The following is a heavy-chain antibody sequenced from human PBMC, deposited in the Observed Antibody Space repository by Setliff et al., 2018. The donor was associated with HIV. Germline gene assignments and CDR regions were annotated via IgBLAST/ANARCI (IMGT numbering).Heavy chain of an antibody. J-gene: IGHJ4*02. V-gene: IGHV1-2*02. D-gene: IGHD3-10*01. CDR3: ARVGSRTIWFLLDY. Sequence: ASVKVSCKASGYTFSDYYLHWVRQAPGQGLEWMGWIHGNSGATNYAQKFQGRVTMTRDTSITTAYMELSGLRSDDTAVYYCARVGSRTIWFLLDYWGQGTLVTVSS. CDR2: IHGNSGAT. CDR1: GYTFSDYY.